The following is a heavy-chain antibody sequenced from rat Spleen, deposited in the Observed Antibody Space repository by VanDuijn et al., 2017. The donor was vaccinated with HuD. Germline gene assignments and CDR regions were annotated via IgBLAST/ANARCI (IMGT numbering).Heavy chain of an antibody. Sequence: EVQLVESDGGLVQPGRSLKLSCAASGFTFSDYYMAWVRQAPGKGLEWVASITNTGGSTYYPESVKGRFTISRDNAESTLYLQMNSLRSEDTATYYCARGSTIAAISLFDYWGQEVMVTVSS. V-gene: IGHV5-31*01. CDR2: ITNTGGST. CDR3: ARGSTIAAISLFDY. CDR1: GFTFSDYY. D-gene: IGHD1-2*01. J-gene: IGHJ2*01.